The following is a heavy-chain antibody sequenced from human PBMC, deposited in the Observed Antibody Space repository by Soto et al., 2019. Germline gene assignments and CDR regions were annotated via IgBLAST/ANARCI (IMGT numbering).Heavy chain of an antibody. V-gene: IGHV4-31*03. D-gene: IGHD1-26*01. J-gene: IGHJ6*02. CDR3: ASGTEVSPSWDV. CDR2: IYYSGST. CDR1: GGSISSGGYY. Sequence: QVQLQESGPGLVKPSQTLSLTCTVSGGSISSGGYYWSWIRQHPGKGLEWIGYIYYSGSTYYNPSLKGRVTISVDTSKNQFSLKLSSVTAAATAVYYCASGTEVSPSWDVWGQGTTVTVSS.